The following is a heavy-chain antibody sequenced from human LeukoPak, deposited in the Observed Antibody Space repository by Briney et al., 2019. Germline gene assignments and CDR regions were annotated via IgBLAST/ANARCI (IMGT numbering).Heavy chain of an antibody. D-gene: IGHD5-18*01. CDR3: ATYRQVMLPFES. V-gene: IGHV3-23*01. CDR2: ISGSGGST. J-gene: IGHJ4*02. Sequence: GGSLRLSCAASGFTFSSYAMSWVRQAPGKGLEWVSAISGSGGSTYYADSVKGRFTISRDNSKSTLSLQMNSLRAEDTAIYYCATYRQVMLPFESWGQGTLVTVSS. CDR1: GFTFSSYA.